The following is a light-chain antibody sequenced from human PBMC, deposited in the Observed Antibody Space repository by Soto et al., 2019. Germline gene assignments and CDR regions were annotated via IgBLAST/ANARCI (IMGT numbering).Light chain of an antibody. CDR2: GAS. CDR1: QSVSSSY. V-gene: IGKV3-20*01. Sequence: EIVLTQSPCTLSLSAGERSTLACIASQSVSSSYLAWYQQKPGQAPRLLIYGASSRATGIPDRFSGSGSGTDFTLTISRLEPEDFAVYYCQQYGSSSITFGQGTRLENK. J-gene: IGKJ5*01. CDR3: QQYGSSSIT.